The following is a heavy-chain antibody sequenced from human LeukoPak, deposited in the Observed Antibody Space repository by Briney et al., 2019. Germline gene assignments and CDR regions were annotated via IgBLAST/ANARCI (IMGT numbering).Heavy chain of an antibody. J-gene: IGHJ4*02. CDR2: INHSGST. V-gene: IGHV4-39*07. CDR1: GGSISSGGYY. D-gene: IGHD3-16*02. Sequence: PSETLSLTCTVSGGSISSGGYYWSWIRQPPGKGLEWIGEINHSGSTNYNPSLKSRVTISVDTSKNQFSLKLSSVTAADTAVYYCARVTLYDYVWGSYRHHFDYWGRGTLVTVSS. CDR3: ARVTLYDYVWGSYRHHFDY.